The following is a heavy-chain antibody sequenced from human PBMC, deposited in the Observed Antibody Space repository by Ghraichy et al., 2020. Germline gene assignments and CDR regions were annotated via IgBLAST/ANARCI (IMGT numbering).Heavy chain of an antibody. D-gene: IGHD2-21*02. J-gene: IGHJ3*02. Sequence: ETLSLTCAASGFTFTSYSMSWVRQAPTKGLEWVSSINGNGAKINYADSVKGRFTISRDNSKNTLYLQMNSLRADDTAVHYCAKDAVTANGRWDGFDIWGQGTTVTVSS. CDR3: AKDAVTANGRWDGFDI. V-gene: IGHV3-23*01. CDR2: INGNGAKI. CDR1: GFTFTSYS.